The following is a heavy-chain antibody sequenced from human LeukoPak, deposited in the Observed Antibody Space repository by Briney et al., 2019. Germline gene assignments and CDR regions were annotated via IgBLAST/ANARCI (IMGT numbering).Heavy chain of an antibody. CDR3: ARGQVQGSGWYGRLDY. D-gene: IGHD6-19*01. CDR1: GGTFSSYA. CDR2: IIPIFGTA. V-gene: IGHV1-69*13. Sequence: ASVKVSCKASGGTFSSYAISWVRQAPGQGLEWMGGIIPIFGTANYAQKFQGRVTITADESTSTAYMELSSLRSEDTAVYYCARGQVQGSGWYGRLDYWGQGTLVTVSS. J-gene: IGHJ4*02.